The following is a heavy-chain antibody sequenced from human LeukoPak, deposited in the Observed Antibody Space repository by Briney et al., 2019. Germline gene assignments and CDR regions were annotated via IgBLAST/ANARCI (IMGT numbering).Heavy chain of an antibody. J-gene: IGHJ5*02. Sequence: GGSLRLSCAASGFTFSSYAMSWVRRAPGKGLVRVSRINSDGSSTSYADSVKGRFTISRDNAKNTLYPQMNSLRAEDTAVYYCARDCSSTSCYRTGLDPWGQGTLVTVSS. V-gene: IGHV3-74*01. CDR1: GFTFSSYA. CDR2: INSDGSST. D-gene: IGHD2-2*01. CDR3: ARDCSSTSCYRTGLDP.